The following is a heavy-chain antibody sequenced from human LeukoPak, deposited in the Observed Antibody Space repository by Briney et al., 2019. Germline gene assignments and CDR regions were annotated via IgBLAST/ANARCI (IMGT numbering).Heavy chain of an antibody. CDR3: ARVKRSPSAACYYYYMDV. Sequence: SQTLSLTCAISGDSVSSNSAAWNWIRQSPSRGLEWLGRTYYRSKWYNDYAVSVKSRITINPDTSKNQFSLQLNSVTPEDTAVYYCARVKRSPSAACYYYYMDVWGKGTTVTVSS. V-gene: IGHV6-1*01. D-gene: IGHD1-1*01. CDR1: GDSVSSNSAA. CDR2: TYYRSKWYN. J-gene: IGHJ6*03.